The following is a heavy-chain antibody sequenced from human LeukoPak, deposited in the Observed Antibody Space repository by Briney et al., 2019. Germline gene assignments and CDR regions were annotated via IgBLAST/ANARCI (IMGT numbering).Heavy chain of an antibody. CDR3: ARIHKVRGRNYFDY. J-gene: IGHJ4*02. CDR2: ISYDGSNK. D-gene: IGHD3-10*01. V-gene: IGHV3-30*04. CDR1: GFTFSSYA. Sequence: GRSLRLSCAASGFTFSSYAMHWVRQAPGKGLEWVAVISYDGSNKYYADSVKRRFTISRDNSKNTLYLQMNSLRAEDTAVYYCARIHKVRGRNYFDYWGQGTLVTVSS.